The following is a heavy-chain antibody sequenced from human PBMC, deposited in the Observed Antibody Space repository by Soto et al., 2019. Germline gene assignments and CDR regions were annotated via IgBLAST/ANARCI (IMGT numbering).Heavy chain of an antibody. CDR1: GGSISSGGYS. CDR2: IYHSGST. D-gene: IGHD6-19*01. Sequence: PSETLSLTCAVSGGSISSGGYSWSWIRQPPGKGLEWIGYIYHSGSTYYNPSLKSRVTISVDRSKNQFSLKLSSVTAADTAVYYCARGVVAVAGTGFDPWGQGTLVTVSS. V-gene: IGHV4-30-2*01. CDR3: ARGVVAVAGTGFDP. J-gene: IGHJ5*02.